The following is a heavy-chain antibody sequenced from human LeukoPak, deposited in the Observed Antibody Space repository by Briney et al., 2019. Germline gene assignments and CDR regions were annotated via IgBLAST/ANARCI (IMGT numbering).Heavy chain of an antibody. Sequence: GGSLRLSCTVSGFTVSSNSMSWVRQAPGKGLEWVSFIYSGGSTHNSDSVKGRFTISRDNSTNTLYLQMNSLRAEDTAVYYCARRAGDYSHPYDYWGQGTLVTVSS. J-gene: IGHJ4*02. CDR2: IYSGGST. D-gene: IGHD3-22*01. CDR3: ARRAGDYSHPYDY. V-gene: IGHV3-53*01. CDR1: GFTVSSNS.